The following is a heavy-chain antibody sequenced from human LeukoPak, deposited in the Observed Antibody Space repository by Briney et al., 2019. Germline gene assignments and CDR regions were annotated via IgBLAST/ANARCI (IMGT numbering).Heavy chain of an antibody. CDR1: GDSVSSNSAT. V-gene: IGHV6-1*01. Sequence: SQTLSLTCAISGDSVSSNSATWNWIRQSPSRGLEWLGRTYYRSKWFSDYAVSVKSRTTFNPDTSKNQLSLQLDSVTPEDTAVYYCARGSGSYYAFDIWGQGTMVTVSS. J-gene: IGHJ3*02. D-gene: IGHD1-26*01. CDR2: TYYRSKWFS. CDR3: ARGSGSYYAFDI.